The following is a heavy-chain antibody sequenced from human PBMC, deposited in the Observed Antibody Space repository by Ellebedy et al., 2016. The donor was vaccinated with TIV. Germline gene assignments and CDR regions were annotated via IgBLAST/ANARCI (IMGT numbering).Heavy chain of an antibody. CDR3: TREMGRIDY. CDR1: GFTFSNDW. D-gene: IGHD3-16*01. CDR2: IKKDGSQK. J-gene: IGHJ4*02. V-gene: IGHV3-7*01. Sequence: GESLKISCAASGFTFSNDWMNWVRQAPGKGLEWVATIKKDGSQKYYVDSVKGRFTISRDNAKKSLYLQMNSLRVEDTAVYYCTREMGRIDYWGRGTLVTVSS.